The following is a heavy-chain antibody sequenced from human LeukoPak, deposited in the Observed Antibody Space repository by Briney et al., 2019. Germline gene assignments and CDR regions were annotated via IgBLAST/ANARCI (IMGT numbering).Heavy chain of an antibody. D-gene: IGHD3-10*01. Sequence: GGSLRLSCAASGFTFSSYGMHWVRQAPGKGLEWVAVKSHDGSNKYYADSVKGRFTISRDNSKNTLYLQMNSLRAEDTAVYYCAKDDVWFGGVFDYWGQGTLVTVSS. CDR2: KSHDGSNK. CDR3: AKDDVWFGGVFDY. CDR1: GFTFSSYG. J-gene: IGHJ4*02. V-gene: IGHV3-30*18.